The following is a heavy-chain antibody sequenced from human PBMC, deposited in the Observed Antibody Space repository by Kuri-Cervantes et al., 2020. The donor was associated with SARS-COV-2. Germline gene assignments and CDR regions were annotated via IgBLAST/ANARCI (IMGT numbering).Heavy chain of an antibody. CDR1: GFTFSRYG. V-gene: IGHV3-30*18. CDR2: IRYDGGAE. J-gene: IGHJ4*02. Sequence: GGSLRLSCAASGFTFSRYGMLWVRQAPGKGLELVAVIRYDGGAEHYKDSVQGRFTISRDNSNNMLYPQMNSLKPEDTAVYYCVKEANSGWYGGDWGQGSLVTVSS. CDR3: VKEANSGWYGGD. D-gene: IGHD6-13*01.